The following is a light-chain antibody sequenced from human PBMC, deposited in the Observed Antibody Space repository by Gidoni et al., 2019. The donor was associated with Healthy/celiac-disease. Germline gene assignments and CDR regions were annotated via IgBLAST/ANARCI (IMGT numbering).Light chain of an antibody. CDR1: SSAVGSYNL. Sequence: QSALTQPASVSGSPGQSITISCTGTSSAVGSYNLVSWYQQPPGTAPKLMIYEGSKRPSGVSNRFSGSKSGNTASLTISGLQAEDEADYYCCSYAGSSTPYVVFGGGTTLTVL. CDR2: EGS. V-gene: IGLV2-23*01. CDR3: CSYAGSSTPYVV. J-gene: IGLJ2*01.